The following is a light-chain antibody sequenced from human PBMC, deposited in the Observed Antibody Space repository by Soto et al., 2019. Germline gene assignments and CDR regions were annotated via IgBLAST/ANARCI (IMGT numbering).Light chain of an antibody. CDR3: QQYGNSPIT. Sequence: EIVLTQSPATLSLSPGERPTLSCRASQSVGSYLGWYQQKPGQAPRLLIYGTSSRATGIPDRFSGSGSGTDFTLTISRLEPEDFAVYYCQQYGNSPITFGQGTRLEIK. J-gene: IGKJ5*01. CDR1: QSVGSY. CDR2: GTS. V-gene: IGKV3-20*01.